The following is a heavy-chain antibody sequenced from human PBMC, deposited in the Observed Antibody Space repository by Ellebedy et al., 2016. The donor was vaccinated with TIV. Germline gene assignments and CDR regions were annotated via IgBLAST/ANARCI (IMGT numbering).Heavy chain of an antibody. CDR1: GFTFSSYW. J-gene: IGHJ4*02. V-gene: IGHV3-74*01. D-gene: IGHD3-10*01. Sequence: PGGSLRLSCAASGFTFSSYWLHWVRQAPGKGLVWVSHIHSDGSSTSYADAVKGRFTISRDNAKNTLYRQMNSLKAEDTAVYYCARDLHYYYGSGSFGLWGRGTLVTVSS. CDR3: ARDLHYYYGSGSFGL. CDR2: IHSDGSST.